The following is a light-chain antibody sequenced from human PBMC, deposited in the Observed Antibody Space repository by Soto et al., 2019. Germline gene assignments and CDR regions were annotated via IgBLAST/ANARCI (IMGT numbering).Light chain of an antibody. J-gene: IGKJ1*01. CDR2: GAS. V-gene: IGKV3-20*01. CDR1: QSVSSSY. CDR3: QQYGSSPRT. Sequence: EIVLTQSPGTLSLSPGERATLSCRASQSVSSSYLAWYQQKPGQAPRLLIYGASSRATGIPDRFSGSGSGTDFTLTISRLEPDDLAVYYCQQYGSSPRTFGQGTKVAIK.